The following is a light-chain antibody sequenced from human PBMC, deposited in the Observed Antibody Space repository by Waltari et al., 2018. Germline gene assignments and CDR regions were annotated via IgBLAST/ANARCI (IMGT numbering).Light chain of an antibody. Sequence: ALTQPASVSGSPGQSITISCTGASSDVGRYNYVSWYQQYPGTAPKLIIYDVSNRPSGVSNRFSGSKSGNTASLTISGLQAEDEADYYCSSYTSSSTLVFGGGTKLTVL. CDR3: SSYTSSSTLV. CDR1: SSDVGRYNY. CDR2: DVS. V-gene: IGLV2-14*03. J-gene: IGLJ3*02.